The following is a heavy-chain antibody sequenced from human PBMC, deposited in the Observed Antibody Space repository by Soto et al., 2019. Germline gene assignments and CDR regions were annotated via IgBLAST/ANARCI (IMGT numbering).Heavy chain of an antibody. Sequence: PEGSLRHSCSASVLPFSGSAMHWVRQATGKGLEWVGRIRNKANSYATAYAASVKGRFTISRDDSKNTAYLQMNSLKTEDTAVYYCTRHDASRYSSGWYPNWFDPWGQGT. CDR3: TRHDASRYSSGWYPNWFDP. V-gene: IGHV3-73*01. D-gene: IGHD6-19*01. J-gene: IGHJ5*02. CDR1: VLPFSGSA. CDR2: IRNKANSYAT.